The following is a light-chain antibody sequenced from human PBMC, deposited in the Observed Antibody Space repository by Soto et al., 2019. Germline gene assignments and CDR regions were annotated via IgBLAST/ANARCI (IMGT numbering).Light chain of an antibody. CDR1: QTITYNC. CDR2: DAS. J-gene: IGKJ4*01. Sequence: IVLTQSPGTLSLSPEEVATLSCGASQTITYNCLAWYQQKPGLAPRLLVYDASNRATGIPDRFSGSGSGTDFTLTISTLEPEDFAVYYCQHYGDSSSTFGGGTRVEI. V-gene: IGKV3D-20*01. CDR3: QHYGDSSST.